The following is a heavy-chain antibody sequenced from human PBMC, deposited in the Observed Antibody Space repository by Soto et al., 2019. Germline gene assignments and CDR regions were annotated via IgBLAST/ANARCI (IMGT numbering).Heavy chain of an antibody. D-gene: IGHD1-1*01. V-gene: IGHV1-18*01. J-gene: IGHJ4*02. CDR3: ARGRYGDY. CDR1: GYTFTSYG. Sequence: QVHLVQSGAEVKKPGASVKVSCKGSGYTFTSYGITWVRQDPGQGLEWMGWISAHNGNTNSAQKLQGRVTVTRDTYTSTANMELRSLRSDDTAVYYCARGRYGDYWGQGALVTVSS. CDR2: ISAHNGNT.